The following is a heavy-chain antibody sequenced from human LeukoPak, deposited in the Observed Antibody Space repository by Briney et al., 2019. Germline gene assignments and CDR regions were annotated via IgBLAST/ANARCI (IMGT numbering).Heavy chain of an antibody. CDR3: ARSREWSDAFDI. CDR1: GGSISSYY. J-gene: IGHJ3*02. CDR2: IYYSGST. D-gene: IGHD3-3*01. Sequence: TSETLSLTCTVSGGSISSYYWSWIRQPPGKGLEWIGYIYYSGSTNYNPSLKSRVTISADTSKNQFSLKLSSVTAADTAVYYCARSREWSDAFDIWGQGTMVTVSS. V-gene: IGHV4-59*01.